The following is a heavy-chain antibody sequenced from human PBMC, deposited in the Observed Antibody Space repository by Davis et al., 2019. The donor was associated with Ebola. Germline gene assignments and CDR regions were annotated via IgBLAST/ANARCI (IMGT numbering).Heavy chain of an antibody. D-gene: IGHD3-9*01. V-gene: IGHV3-21*01. Sequence: ESLNISCAASGFTFSSYSMNWVRQAPGKWLECVSSISSSGNDIYSADALKCRLTISRDNARNSLYLQMNSLKAEDTAVYYRARDVGDILTGYYWNYYSFYGMHVWGQGTKVTVPS. CDR3: ARDVGDILTGYYWNYYSFYGMHV. CDR2: ISSSGNDI. CDR1: GFTFSSYS. J-gene: IGHJ6*02.